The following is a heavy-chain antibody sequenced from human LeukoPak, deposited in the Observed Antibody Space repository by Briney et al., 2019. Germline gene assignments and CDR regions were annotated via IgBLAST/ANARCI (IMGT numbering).Heavy chain of an antibody. D-gene: IGHD6-13*01. CDR1: GYAFTGYY. CDR3: ARLAAYTSTWSWFDP. CDR2: INPDTGGT. J-gene: IGHJ5*02. V-gene: IGHV1-2*02. Sequence: ASVKVSCKASGYAFTGYYLHWVRQAPGQGLEWVAYINPDTGGTNYAQKFEGRVTVTRDTSISTAYMEMSGLTSDDTAVYYCARLAAYTSTWSWFDPWGQGTLVTVSS.